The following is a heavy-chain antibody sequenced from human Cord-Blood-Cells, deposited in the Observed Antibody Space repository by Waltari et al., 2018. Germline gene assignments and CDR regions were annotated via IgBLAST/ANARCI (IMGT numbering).Heavy chain of an antibody. Sequence: EVQLLESGGGLVQPGGSLRLSCAASGFTFSSYAMSWVRQAPGKGLECVSAISGSGGSTYYADSVKGRFTISRDNSKNTLYLQMNSLRAEDTAVYYCAKDYLSSSWYDYWGQGTLVTVSS. CDR1: GFTFSSYA. D-gene: IGHD6-13*01. CDR3: AKDYLSSSWYDY. J-gene: IGHJ4*02. V-gene: IGHV3-23*01. CDR2: ISGSGGST.